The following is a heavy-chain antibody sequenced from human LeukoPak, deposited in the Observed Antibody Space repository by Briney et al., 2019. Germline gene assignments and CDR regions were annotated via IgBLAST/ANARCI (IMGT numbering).Heavy chain of an antibody. V-gene: IGHV3-66*01. Sequence: GGSLRLSCAASGIIVRNNFMSCVRHAPGRGVVWLSVIYSCASTYYADSVKSRFTISRDHSKNTLYVQINSLRADDGAVYYCTRDQIDQGDYVDYWGQGPLVTVSS. D-gene: IGHD2-2*01. J-gene: IGHJ4*02. CDR2: IYSCAST. CDR1: GIIVRNNF. CDR3: TRDQIDQGDYVDY.